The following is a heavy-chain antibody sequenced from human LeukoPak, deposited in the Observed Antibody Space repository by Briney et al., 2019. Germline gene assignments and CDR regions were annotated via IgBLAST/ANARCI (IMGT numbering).Heavy chain of an antibody. D-gene: IGHD4-17*01. CDR3: AIFQGTYGDNDNDF. Sequence: ASVKVSCEASGGTFRSFAINWVRQAPGKGLEWMGGIIPMINTPKYAQRFQGRVSITADESTSTGYMEVSSLRSEDTAVYYCAIFQGTYGDNDNDFWGQGTLVTVSS. CDR2: IIPMINTP. V-gene: IGHV1-69*13. CDR1: GGTFRSFA. J-gene: IGHJ4*02.